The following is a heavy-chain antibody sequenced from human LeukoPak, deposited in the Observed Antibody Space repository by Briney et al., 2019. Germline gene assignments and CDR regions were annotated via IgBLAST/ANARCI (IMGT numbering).Heavy chain of an antibody. V-gene: IGHV4-4*07. D-gene: IGHD3-22*01. J-gene: IGHJ4*02. CDR3: ARGSTYYYDNGGFYVFFDY. CDR1: GDSLNYYY. CDR2: IYSSGDT. Sequence: PSETLSLTCSVSGDSLNYYYWSWIRQPAGKGLQWIGRIYSSGDTNNSPSLRSRITMSIDTSKNQFSLKLSSVTAAATAVYYCARGSTYYYDNGGFYVFFDYWGQGLLVTVSS.